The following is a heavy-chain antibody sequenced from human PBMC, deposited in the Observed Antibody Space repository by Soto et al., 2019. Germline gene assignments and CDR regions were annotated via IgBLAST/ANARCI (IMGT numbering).Heavy chain of an antibody. CDR3: ARDPNFRPHVYAREV. CDR2: MYYTGNT. CDR1: GGSISSGDYY. Sequence: SETLSLTCTVSGGSISSGDYYWSWIRQPPGKGLEWLGYMYYTGNTYYNPSLKSRLSISVDTSKNHFSLRLSSVTAADTAVYYGARDPNFRPHVYAREVWGQGTTVTV. V-gene: IGHV4-30-4*01. J-gene: IGHJ6*02.